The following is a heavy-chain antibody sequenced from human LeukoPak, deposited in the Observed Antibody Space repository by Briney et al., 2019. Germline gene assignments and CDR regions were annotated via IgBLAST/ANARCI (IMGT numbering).Heavy chain of an antibody. CDR3: ARHNSPGGLLWFGELLGYFDY. Sequence: SETQSLTCTVSGGSISSSSYYWGWIRQPPGKGLEWIGSIYYSGSTYYNPSLKSRVTISVDTSKNQFSLKLSSVTAADTAVYYCARHNSPGGLLWFGELLGYFDYWGQGTLVTVSS. CDR1: GGSISSSSYY. J-gene: IGHJ4*02. CDR2: IYYSGST. D-gene: IGHD3-10*01. V-gene: IGHV4-39*01.